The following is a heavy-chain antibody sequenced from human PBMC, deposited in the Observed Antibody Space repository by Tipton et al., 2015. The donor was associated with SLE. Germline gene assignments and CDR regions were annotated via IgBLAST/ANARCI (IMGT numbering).Heavy chain of an antibody. V-gene: IGHV3-74*01. CDR2: INSDGSDT. CDR3: ARDGMRYGSGSYFDS. Sequence: SLRLSCAASGFTFDDYGMSWVRQAPGKGLVWLSRINSDGSDTAYADSVKGRFTISRDNAKNTVYLQIDGLRAEDTAVYYCARDGMRYGSGSYFDSWGQGTLVTVSS. J-gene: IGHJ4*02. D-gene: IGHD3-10*01. CDR1: GFTFDDYG.